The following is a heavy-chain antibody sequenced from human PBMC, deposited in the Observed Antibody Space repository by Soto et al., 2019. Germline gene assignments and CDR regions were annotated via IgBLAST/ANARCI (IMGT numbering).Heavy chain of an antibody. CDR1: GYTFTGYY. CDR3: AREGSYYDSSGSNLDDAFEI. D-gene: IGHD3-22*01. CDR2: INPNSGGT. V-gene: IGHV1-2*04. Sequence: ASVKVSCKASGYTFTGYYMHWVRQAPGQGLEWMGWINPNSGGTNYAQKFQGWVTMTRDTSISTAYMELSRLRSDDTAVYYCAREGSYYDSSGSNLDDAFEIWGQGTMVTVSS. J-gene: IGHJ3*02.